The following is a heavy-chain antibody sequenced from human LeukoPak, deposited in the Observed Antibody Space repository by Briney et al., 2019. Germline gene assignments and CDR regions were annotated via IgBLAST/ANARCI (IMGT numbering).Heavy chain of an antibody. D-gene: IGHD3-22*01. V-gene: IGHV4-39*07. CDR2: IYYSGST. J-gene: IGHJ3*02. CDR1: GGSISSSSYY. CDR3: ASGRWGYYDSGSDDAFDI. Sequence: SETLSLTCTVSGGSISSSSYYWGWIRQPPGKGLEWIGSIYYSGSTYYNPSLKSRVTISVDTSKNQFSLKLSSVTAADTAVYYCASGRWGYYDSGSDDAFDIWGQGTMVTVSS.